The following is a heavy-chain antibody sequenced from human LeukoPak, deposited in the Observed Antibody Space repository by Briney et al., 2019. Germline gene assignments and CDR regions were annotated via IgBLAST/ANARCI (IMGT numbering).Heavy chain of an antibody. CDR1: GFTFSTCW. D-gene: IGHD3-10*01. V-gene: IGHV3-7*01. Sequence: GSLRLSCAASGFTFSTCWMTWVRQAPGKGLEWVANIKQGGSEKNYMDSVKGRFTISRDNAKNSLYLQMNSLRAEDTAVYYCAKFYSGSYIDYWGQGTLVTVSS. J-gene: IGHJ4*02. CDR2: IKQGGSEK. CDR3: AKFYSGSYIDY.